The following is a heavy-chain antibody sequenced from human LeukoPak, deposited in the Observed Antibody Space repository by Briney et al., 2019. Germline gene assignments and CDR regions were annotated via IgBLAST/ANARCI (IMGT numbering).Heavy chain of an antibody. D-gene: IGHD1-7*01. V-gene: IGHV4-39*07. Sequence: SETLSLTCTVSGGSISSSSYYWGWIRQPPGKGLEWIGSIYYSGSTYYNPSLKSRVTISVDTSKNQFSLKLSSVIAADTAVYYCARESSLTGTNESPWGQGTLVTVSS. CDR3: ARESSLTGTNESP. J-gene: IGHJ5*02. CDR1: GGSISSSSYY. CDR2: IYYSGST.